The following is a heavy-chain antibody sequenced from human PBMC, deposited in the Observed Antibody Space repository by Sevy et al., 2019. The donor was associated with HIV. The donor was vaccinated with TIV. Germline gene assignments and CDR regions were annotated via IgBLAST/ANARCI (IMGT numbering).Heavy chain of an antibody. J-gene: IGHJ4*02. CDR1: GGSISSSNR. Sequence: SETLSLTCAVSGGSISSSNRWSWVRQPPGKGLEWIGEIYHSGSTNYNPSLKSRVTISVDKSKNQFSLKLSSVTAADTAVYYCASRRDYCSSTSCYAPYFDYWGQGTLVTVSS. CDR2: IYHSGST. CDR3: ASRRDYCSSTSCYAPYFDY. D-gene: IGHD2-2*01. V-gene: IGHV4-4*02.